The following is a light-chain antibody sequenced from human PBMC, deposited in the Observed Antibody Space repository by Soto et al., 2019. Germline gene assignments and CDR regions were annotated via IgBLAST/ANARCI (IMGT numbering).Light chain of an antibody. Sequence: DIQMTQSPSTLSGSVGDRVTITCRASQTISSWLAWYQQKPGKAPKLLIYKASTLKSGVPSRFSGSGSGTEFTLTISSLQPEDFATYYCLQDYNYPITFGQGTRVEIK. J-gene: IGKJ5*01. V-gene: IGKV1-5*03. CDR2: KAS. CDR3: LQDYNYPIT. CDR1: QTISSW.